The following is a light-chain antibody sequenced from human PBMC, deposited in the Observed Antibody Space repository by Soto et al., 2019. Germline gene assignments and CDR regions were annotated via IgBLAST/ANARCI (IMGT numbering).Light chain of an antibody. CDR3: KVWDFSTEHMI. CDR1: NIGRKS. V-gene: IGLV3-21*02. CDR2: DDS. J-gene: IGLJ2*01. Sequence: SSELTQPPSVSVAPGQTARVTCGGNNIGRKSVHWYQQKPGQVPVLVFYDDSDRPSGIPERFSGSNSGNTATLPISSVEAGDEFDYYCKVWDFSTEHMIFGGGTKLTVL.